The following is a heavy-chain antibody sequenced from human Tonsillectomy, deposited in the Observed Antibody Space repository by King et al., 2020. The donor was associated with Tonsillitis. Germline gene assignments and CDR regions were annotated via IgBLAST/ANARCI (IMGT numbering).Heavy chain of an antibody. CDR3: AKVEELGILTLFSD. D-gene: IGHD7-27*01. J-gene: IGHJ4*01. V-gene: IGHV3-30*18. CDR2: ISYDRSNK. Sequence: HWVRQAPGKGLEWVAIISYDRSNKYSADSVKGRFTISRYNSKNTLYLQMNSLRTEATAVYYAAKVEELGILTLFSDWGHGSLVTVSS.